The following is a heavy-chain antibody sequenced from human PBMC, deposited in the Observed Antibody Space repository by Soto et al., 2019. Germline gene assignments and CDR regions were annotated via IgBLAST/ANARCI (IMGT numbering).Heavy chain of an antibody. V-gene: IGHV1-8*02. Sequence: ASVKVSCKASGGTFSSYDISWVRQATGQGLEWMGWMNPGSGKTGYANKFQGRVTMTRDASTSTAHLELSSLTSEDTAVYYCARMASFGTLNWFDPWGQGTLVTVSS. CDR2: MNPGSGKT. D-gene: IGHD3-16*01. CDR3: ARMASFGTLNWFDP. CDR1: GGTFSSYD. J-gene: IGHJ5*02.